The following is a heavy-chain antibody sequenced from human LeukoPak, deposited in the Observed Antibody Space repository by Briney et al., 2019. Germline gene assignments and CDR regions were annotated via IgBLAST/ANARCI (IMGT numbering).Heavy chain of an antibody. J-gene: IGHJ6*02. CDR3: ARGQAMSTSWHYYYYGMDV. V-gene: IGHV1-8*01. D-gene: IGHD6-13*01. CDR1: GYTFTSYD. Sequence: ASVKVSCKASGYTFTSYDINWVRQATGQGLEWMGWMNPNSGNTGYAQKFQGRVTMTRNTSISTAYMELSSLRSEDTAVYYCARGQAMSTSWHYYYYGMDVWGQGTTVTVSS. CDR2: MNPNSGNT.